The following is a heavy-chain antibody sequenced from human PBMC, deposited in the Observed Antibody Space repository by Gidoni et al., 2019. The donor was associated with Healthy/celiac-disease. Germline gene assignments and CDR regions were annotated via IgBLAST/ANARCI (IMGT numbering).Heavy chain of an antibody. Sequence: EVQLVESGGGLVQPGGSLSLSCAASGFTVSSNYMGWVRQAPGKGLEWGSGIYSGGSTYYADSVKGRFTISRDNSKNTLYLKMNSLRAEDTAVYYCASPVTTFYYGMDVWDQGTTVTVSS. CDR1: GFTVSSNY. D-gene: IGHD4-4*01. J-gene: IGHJ6*02. CDR3: ASPVTTFYYGMDV. CDR2: IYSGGST. V-gene: IGHV3-66*01.